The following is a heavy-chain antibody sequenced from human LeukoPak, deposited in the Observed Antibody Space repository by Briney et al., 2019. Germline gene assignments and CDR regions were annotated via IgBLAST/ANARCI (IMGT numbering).Heavy chain of an antibody. Sequence: GRSLRLSCAASGFTFSSYGVHWVRQAPGKGLEWVAVISYDGSNKYYADSVKGRFTISRDNSKNTLYLQMNSLRAEDTAVYYCAKDRRVLRFLEWLMDVWGQGTTVTVSS. CDR3: AKDRRVLRFLEWLMDV. J-gene: IGHJ6*02. V-gene: IGHV3-30*18. CDR2: ISYDGSNK. D-gene: IGHD3-3*01. CDR1: GFTFSSYG.